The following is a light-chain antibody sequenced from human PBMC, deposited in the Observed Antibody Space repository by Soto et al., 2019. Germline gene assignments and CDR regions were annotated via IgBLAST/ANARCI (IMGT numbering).Light chain of an antibody. V-gene: IGKV1-5*01. CDR1: QSISSW. J-gene: IGKJ1*01. CDR2: DAS. Sequence: DIQMTQSPSTLSASVGDRVTITCRASQSISSWLAWYQQKPGKAPKLLIYDASTLESGDPSRFSDSGSGTEFTLTISRLQPDDFATYYCQQYNSYSFGQGTKVEIK. CDR3: QQYNSYS.